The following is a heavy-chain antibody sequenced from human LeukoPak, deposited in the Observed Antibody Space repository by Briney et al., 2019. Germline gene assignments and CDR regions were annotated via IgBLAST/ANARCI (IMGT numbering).Heavy chain of an antibody. D-gene: IGHD4-17*01. CDR2: ISGSGGST. CDR1: GFTFSSYA. CDR3: AKDDSFDDYGDAIDAFDI. Sequence: PGGSLRLSCTASGFTFSSYAMSWVRQAPGKGLEWVSAISGSGGSTYYADSVKGRFTISRDNSKNTLYLQMNSLRAEDTAVYYCAKDDSFDDYGDAIDAFDIWGQGTMVTVSS. V-gene: IGHV3-23*01. J-gene: IGHJ3*02.